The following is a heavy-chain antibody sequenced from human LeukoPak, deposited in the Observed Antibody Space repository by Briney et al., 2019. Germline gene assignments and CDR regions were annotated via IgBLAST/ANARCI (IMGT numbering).Heavy chain of an antibody. CDR3: AKDYYYDSSGYYWVYDY. CDR2: ISGSGGST. J-gene: IGHJ4*02. Sequence: GGSLRLPCAASGFTFSSYAMSWVRQAPGKGLEWVSAISGSGGSTYYADSVKGRFTISRDNSKNTLYLQMNSLRAEDTAVYYCAKDYYYDSSGYYWVYDYWGQGTLVTVSS. V-gene: IGHV3-23*01. CDR1: GFTFSSYA. D-gene: IGHD3-22*01.